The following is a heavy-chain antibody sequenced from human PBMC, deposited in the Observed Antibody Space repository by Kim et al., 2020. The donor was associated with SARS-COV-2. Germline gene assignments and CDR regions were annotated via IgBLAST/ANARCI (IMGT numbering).Heavy chain of an antibody. J-gene: IGHJ6*02. V-gene: IGHV4-34*01. CDR3: ARGGPRFCSSTSCHYYYYGMDV. D-gene: IGHD2-2*01. CDR1: GGSFSGYY. CDR2: INHSGST. Sequence: SETLSLTCAVYGGSFSGYYWSWIRQPPGKGLEWIGEINHSGSTNYNPSLKSRVTISLDTSKNQFSLKLSSVTAADTAVYYCARGGPRFCSSTSCHYYYYGMDVWGQGTTVTVSS.